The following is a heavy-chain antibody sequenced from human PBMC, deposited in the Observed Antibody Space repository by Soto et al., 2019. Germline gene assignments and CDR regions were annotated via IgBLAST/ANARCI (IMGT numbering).Heavy chain of an antibody. J-gene: IGHJ6*03. CDR2: LIPIQGTA. V-gene: IGHV1-69*08. Sequence: QVQLVQSGAEVKKPGSSVKVSCEASGGSFTSYIFTWVRQAPGQGLEWMGRLIPIQGTANYALKFQARVTITADKSTNTAYMELRSLRPEDTALYYCAKSLGFVDHAYMDVWGKGTTVTVSS. D-gene: IGHD3-16*01. CDR3: AKSLGFVDHAYMDV. CDR1: GGSFTSYI.